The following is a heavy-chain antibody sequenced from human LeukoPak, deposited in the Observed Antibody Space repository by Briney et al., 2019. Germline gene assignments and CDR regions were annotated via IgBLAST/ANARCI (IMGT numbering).Heavy chain of an antibody. CDR1: GYTFTSYY. J-gene: IGHJ4*02. CDR2: MNPSVGST. CDR3: ARATRTTYYDILTGYYDY. V-gene: IGHV1-46*01. D-gene: IGHD3-9*01. Sequence: ASVKVSCKASGYTFTSYYMHWVRQAPGQGLEWMGIMNPSVGSTSYAQKFQGRVTMTRDTSTSTVYMELSSLRSEDTAVYYCARATRTTYYDILTGYYDYWGQGTLVTVSS.